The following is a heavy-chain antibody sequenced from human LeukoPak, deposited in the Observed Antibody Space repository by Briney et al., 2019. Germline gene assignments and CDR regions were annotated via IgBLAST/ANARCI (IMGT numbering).Heavy chain of an antibody. CDR1: GGTLSSFA. V-gene: IGHV1-69*04. CDR2: VIPILGIT. CDR3: ARGSPEGIVVVPAAAIDY. Sequence: SVKVSCKASGGTLSSFAISWVRQAPGQGLEWMGRVIPILGITSYARKFQGRVTITADKSTSTAYMELSSLTSEDTAVYYCARGSPEGIVVVPAAAIDYWGQGTLVTVSS. J-gene: IGHJ4*02. D-gene: IGHD2-2*01.